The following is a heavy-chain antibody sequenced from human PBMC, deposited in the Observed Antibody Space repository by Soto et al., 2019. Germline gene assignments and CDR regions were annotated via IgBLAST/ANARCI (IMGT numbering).Heavy chain of an antibody. Sequence: QVQLVQSGAEVKKPGSSVKVSCKASGGTFSSYTISWVRQAPGQGLEWMGRIIPILGIANYARKFQGRVTITADKSTSTAYMELSSLRSEDTAVYYCATSDIVVVVAARYWGQGTLVPVSS. CDR3: ATSDIVVVVAARY. J-gene: IGHJ4*02. CDR1: GGTFSSYT. V-gene: IGHV1-69*02. CDR2: IIPILGIA. D-gene: IGHD2-15*01.